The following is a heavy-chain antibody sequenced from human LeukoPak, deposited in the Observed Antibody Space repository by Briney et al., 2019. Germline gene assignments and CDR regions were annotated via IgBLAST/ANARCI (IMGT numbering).Heavy chain of an antibody. CDR3: NYDSSGSALYYFDY. CDR2: ISGSGGST. J-gene: IGHJ4*02. Sequence: PGGSLRLSCAASGFTFSSYAMSWVRQAPGKGLDWVSAISGSGGSTYYADSVKGRFTISRDNSKNTLYLQMNSLRAEDTAVYYCNYDSSGSALYYFDYWGQGTLVTVSS. D-gene: IGHD3-22*01. V-gene: IGHV3-23*01. CDR1: GFTFSSYA.